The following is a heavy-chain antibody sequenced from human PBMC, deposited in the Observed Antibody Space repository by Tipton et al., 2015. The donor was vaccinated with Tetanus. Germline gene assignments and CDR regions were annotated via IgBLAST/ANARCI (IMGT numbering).Heavy chain of an antibody. CDR1: GYSFTSYW. V-gene: IGHV5-51*01. D-gene: IGHD6-6*01. CDR3: ARRRGWGSAARPVPYYYYYGMDV. J-gene: IGHJ6*02. Sequence: MQLVQSGAEVKKPGESLKISCKGSGYSFTSYWIGWVRQMPGKGLEWMGIIYPGDSDTRYSPSFQGQVTISADKSISTAYLQWSSLKASDTAMYYCARRRGWGSAARPVPYYYYYGMDVWGQGTTVTVSS. CDR2: IYPGDSDT.